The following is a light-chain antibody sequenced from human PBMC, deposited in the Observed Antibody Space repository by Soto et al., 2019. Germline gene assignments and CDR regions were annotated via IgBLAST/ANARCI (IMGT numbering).Light chain of an antibody. CDR1: SSNIGTNT. J-gene: IGLJ2*01. CDR3: AAWDGSLNAVL. Sequence: QSVLTQPPSASGTPGQRVTISCSGSSSNIGTNTVNWYRQLPGTAPTLLIYTNDQRPSGVPDRFSGSKSGTSASLAINGLQSEYEADYYCAAWDGSLNAVLFGGGTKLTVL. CDR2: TND. V-gene: IGLV1-44*01.